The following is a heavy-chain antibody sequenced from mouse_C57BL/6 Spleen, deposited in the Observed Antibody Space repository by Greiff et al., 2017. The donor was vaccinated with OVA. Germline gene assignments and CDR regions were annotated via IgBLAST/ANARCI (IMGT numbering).Heavy chain of an antibody. CDR2: ISSGGDYI. J-gene: IGHJ1*03. CDR1: GFTFSSYA. CDR3: TRGFYSGWYFDV. D-gene: IGHD2-1*01. V-gene: IGHV5-9-1*02. Sequence: EVQVVESGEGLVKPGGSLKLSCAASGFTFSSYAMSWVRQTPEKRLEWVAYISSGGDYIYYADTVKGRFTISRDNARNTLYLQMSSLKSEDTAMYYCTRGFYSGWYFDVWGTGTTVTVSS.